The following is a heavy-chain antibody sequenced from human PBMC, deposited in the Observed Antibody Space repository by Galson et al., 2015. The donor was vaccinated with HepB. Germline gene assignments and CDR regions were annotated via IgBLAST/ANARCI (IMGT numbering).Heavy chain of an antibody. CDR3: AKEGRYSSSLAEYFDY. D-gene: IGHD6-13*01. J-gene: IGHJ4*02. Sequence: SLRLSCAASGFTFSSYGMHWVRQAPGKGLEWVAFIRYDGSNKYYADSVKGRFTISRDNSKNTLYLQMNSLRAEDTAVYYCAKEGRYSSSLAEYFDYWGQGTLVTVSS. CDR1: GFTFSSYG. CDR2: IRYDGSNK. V-gene: IGHV3-30*02.